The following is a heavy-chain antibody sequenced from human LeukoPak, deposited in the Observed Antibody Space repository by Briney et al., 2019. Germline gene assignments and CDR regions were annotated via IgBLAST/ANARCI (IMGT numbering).Heavy chain of an antibody. J-gene: IGHJ3*02. CDR2: IYHSGST. Sequence: SQTLSLTCTVSGGSISSGGYYWSWIRQPPGKGLEWIGYIYHSGSTYYNPSLKSRVTISVDRTKNQFSLKLSSVTAADTAVYYCARGAARRAFDIWGQGTMVTVSS. CDR1: GGSISSGGYY. D-gene: IGHD6-6*01. CDR3: ARGAARRAFDI. V-gene: IGHV4-30-2*01.